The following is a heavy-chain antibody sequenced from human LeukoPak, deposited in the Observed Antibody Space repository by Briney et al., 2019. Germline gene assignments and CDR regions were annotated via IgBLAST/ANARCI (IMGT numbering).Heavy chain of an antibody. D-gene: IGHD3-10*01. V-gene: IGHV4-4*07. Sequence: SETLSLTCTVSGGSISSYYWSWIRQPAGKGLEWIGRIYTSGSTNYNPSHKSRVTMSVDTSKNQFSLKLSSVTAADTAVYYCAREGDGLWFGEHHFDYWGQGTLVTVSS. CDR3: AREGDGLWFGEHHFDY. J-gene: IGHJ4*02. CDR1: GGSISSYY. CDR2: IYTSGST.